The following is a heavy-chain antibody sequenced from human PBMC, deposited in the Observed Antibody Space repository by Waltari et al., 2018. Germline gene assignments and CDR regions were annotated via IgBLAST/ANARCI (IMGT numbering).Heavy chain of an antibody. J-gene: IGHJ4*02. CDR3: ARDNDYYFDY. Sequence: DVKLVGAGGVLVQPGGALRLSCEASGFTFSTYSMNWVRQAPGKGLEWVSYISSSSSTRYYADSVKGRFTFSRDNAKNSLYLQMNSLRAEDTAVYYCARDNDYYFDYWGQGTLVTVSS. V-gene: IGHV3-48*04. CDR1: GFTFSTYS. D-gene: IGHD2-21*02. CDR2: ISSSSSTR.